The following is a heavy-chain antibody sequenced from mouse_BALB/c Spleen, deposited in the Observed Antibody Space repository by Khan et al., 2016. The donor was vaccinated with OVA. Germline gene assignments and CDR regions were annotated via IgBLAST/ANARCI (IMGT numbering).Heavy chain of an antibody. D-gene: IGHD2-1*01. CDR2: IDPANGNT. J-gene: IGHJ3*01. V-gene: IGHV14-3*02. CDR1: GFNIKDTY. Sequence: EVELVESGAELVKPGASVKLSCTASGFNIKDTYMHWVKQRPEQGLEWIGRIDPANGNTKYDPKFQDKATITADTSSNTAYLQLSSLTSEDTAVYYSANLYGNPVAYWGQGTLVSVSA. CDR3: ANLYGNPVAY.